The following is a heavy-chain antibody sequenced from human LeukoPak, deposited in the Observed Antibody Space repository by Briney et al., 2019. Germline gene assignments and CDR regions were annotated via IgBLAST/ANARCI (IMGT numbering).Heavy chain of an antibody. CDR3: ASSLGYCSSISCPGVGY. J-gene: IGHJ4*02. V-gene: IGHV1-3*01. D-gene: IGHD2-2*01. CDR2: INAGNGNT. Sequence: ASVKVSCKASGYTFTSYAMHWVRQAPGQRLEWMGWINAGNGNTKYSQKFQGRVTITRDTSASTAYMELSSLRSEDTAVYYCASSLGYCSSISCPGVGYWGQGTLVTVSS. CDR1: GYTFTSYA.